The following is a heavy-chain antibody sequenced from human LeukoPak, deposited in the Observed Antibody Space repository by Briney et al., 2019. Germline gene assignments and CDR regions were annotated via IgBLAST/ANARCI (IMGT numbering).Heavy chain of an antibody. CDR1: GGSISSSSYY. V-gene: IGHV4-39*01. J-gene: IGHJ6*03. CDR3: ARHKDYYYSYMDV. Sequence: PSETLSLTCTVSGGSISSSSYYWGWIRQPPGKGLEWIGTIYYSGSTYYNPSLTSRVTISVDTSKNQFSLMLSSVTAADTAVYYCARHKDYYYSYMDVWGKGTTVTISS. CDR2: IYYSGST.